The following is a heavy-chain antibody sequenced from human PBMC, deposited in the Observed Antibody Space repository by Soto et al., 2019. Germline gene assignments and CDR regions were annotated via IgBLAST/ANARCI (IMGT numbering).Heavy chain of an antibody. CDR1: GFTFSGFA. D-gene: IGHD5-12*01. Sequence: EVQLLESGGGLVQPGGSLRLSCAASGFTFSGFAMNWVRQPPGKGLEWVSSVDYTGSYTFYAASMKGRFTISRDNSKNMVYLELNSLRAEDAAVYYCAKRSGGFSEFDYWGQGTLVIVSS. J-gene: IGHJ4*02. CDR3: AKRSGGFSEFDY. CDR2: VDYTGSYT. V-gene: IGHV3-23*01.